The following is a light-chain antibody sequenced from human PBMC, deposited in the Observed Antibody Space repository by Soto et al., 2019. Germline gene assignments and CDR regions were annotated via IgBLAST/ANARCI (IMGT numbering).Light chain of an antibody. Sequence: DIQLTQSPSSLSASVGDRVTITCRASHSISTYLNWYQQKPGKAPSLLIYTTSSLQSGVPSRFSGSGSGTDFTLTIGGLQPADFAFYYCQQSYSSPYTFGLGTKVQIK. CDR1: HSISTY. CDR3: QQSYSSPYT. CDR2: TTS. V-gene: IGKV1-39*01. J-gene: IGKJ2*01.